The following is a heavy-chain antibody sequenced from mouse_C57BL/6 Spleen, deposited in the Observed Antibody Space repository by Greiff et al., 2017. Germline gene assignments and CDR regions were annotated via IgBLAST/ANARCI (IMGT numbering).Heavy chain of an antibody. CDR1: GYAFTNYL. J-gene: IGHJ3*01. D-gene: IGHD1-1*01. Sequence: QVQLQQSGAELVRPGTSVKVSCKASGYAFTNYLIEWVKQRPGQGLEWIGVINPGSGGTNYNEEFKGKATLTAAKSSSTAYMQLSSLTSEDSAVYFCARSITTVVPFAYWGQGTLVTVSA. V-gene: IGHV1-54*01. CDR2: INPGSGGT. CDR3: ARSITTVVPFAY.